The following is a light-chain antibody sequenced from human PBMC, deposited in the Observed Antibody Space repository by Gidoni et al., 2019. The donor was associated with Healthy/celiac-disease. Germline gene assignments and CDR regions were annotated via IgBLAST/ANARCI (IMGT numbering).Light chain of an antibody. CDR2: AAS. Sequence: DIQMTQSPSSLSAYVGDRVTITCRASQSISIYFKLVSAETGKAPKLLIYAASSLQSGVPSRFSGSVSGTDFTLTISSLQPEDFATYYCQQSYSIPLTFGGGTKVEIK. V-gene: IGKV1-39*01. J-gene: IGKJ4*01. CDR1: QSISIY. CDR3: QQSYSIPLT.